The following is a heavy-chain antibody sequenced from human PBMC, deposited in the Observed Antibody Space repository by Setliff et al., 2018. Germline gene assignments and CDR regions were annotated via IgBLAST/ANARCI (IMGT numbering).Heavy chain of an antibody. D-gene: IGHD4-17*01. Sequence: SETLSLTCTVSDGSSSSHYWSWIRQPPGKGLEWIGYIYYSGSTNYNPSLKSRVTISVDTSKNHFSLKLSSVTAADTAVYYCAGSTVTQVDYWGQGTLVTVSS. V-gene: IGHV4-59*08. CDR1: DGSSSSHY. J-gene: IGHJ4*02. CDR2: IYYSGST. CDR3: AGSTVTQVDY.